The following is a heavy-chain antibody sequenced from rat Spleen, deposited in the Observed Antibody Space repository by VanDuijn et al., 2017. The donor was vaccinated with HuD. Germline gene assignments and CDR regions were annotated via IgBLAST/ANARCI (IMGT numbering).Heavy chain of an antibody. V-gene: IGHV5S13*01. D-gene: IGHD1-1*01. CDR1: GFTFSNYV. CDR2: INYDGGST. Sequence: EVQLVESGGGLVRPGRSMKLSCAASGFTFSNYVMAWVRQAPKKGLEWVAYINYDGGSTYYRDSVKGRFTISRDNAKNTQYLQMDSLRSEDTATYYCARVTTALDYWGQGVMVTVSS. J-gene: IGHJ2*01. CDR3: ARVTTALDY.